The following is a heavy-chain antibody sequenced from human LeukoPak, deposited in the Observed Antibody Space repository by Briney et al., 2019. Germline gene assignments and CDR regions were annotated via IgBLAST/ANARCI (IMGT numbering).Heavy chain of an antibody. J-gene: IGHJ3*01. CDR2: IIPIFGTP. Sequence: SVKVSCKASGYTFTSYDINWVRQAPGQGLEWMGRIIPIFGTPDYAQKFQGRVTITADESTSTAYMELSRLRFEDTAVYYCARQGYTNNLGGYFGDKDDGFDLWGQGTMVTVSS. CDR1: GYTFTSYD. V-gene: IGHV1-69*13. D-gene: IGHD3-9*01. CDR3: ARQGYTNNLGGYFGDKDDGFDL.